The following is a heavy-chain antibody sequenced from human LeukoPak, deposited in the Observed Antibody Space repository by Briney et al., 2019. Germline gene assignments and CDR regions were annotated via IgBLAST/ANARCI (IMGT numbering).Heavy chain of an antibody. CDR3: ASSTTVTRYYYYYYYMDV. D-gene: IGHD4-17*01. CDR1: GYTFTGYY. J-gene: IGHJ6*03. V-gene: IGHV1-2*02. Sequence: GASVKVSCKASGYTFTGYYMHWVRQAPGQGLEWMGWINPNSGGTNYAQKFQGRVTMTRDTSISTAYMELSRLRSDDTAVYYCASSTTVTRYYYYYYYMDVWGKGTTVTISS. CDR2: INPNSGGT.